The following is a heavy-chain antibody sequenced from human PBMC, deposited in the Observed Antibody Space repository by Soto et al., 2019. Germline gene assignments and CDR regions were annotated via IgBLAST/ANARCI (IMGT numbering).Heavy chain of an antibody. V-gene: IGHV3-23*01. J-gene: IGHJ4*02. Sequence: EVHLLESGGGLVQPGGSLRLSCEGSGFTFSSYAMSWVRQAPGKGLQWVASISGSGLSTYTADVVKGRVTISRDNSKDTLYLQLNSLRVDDTAVYYCATTGVSRTAALSYFDHWGQGTLVTVSS. CDR2: ISGSGLST. CDR1: GFTFSSYA. CDR3: ATTGVSRTAALSYFDH. D-gene: IGHD7-27*01.